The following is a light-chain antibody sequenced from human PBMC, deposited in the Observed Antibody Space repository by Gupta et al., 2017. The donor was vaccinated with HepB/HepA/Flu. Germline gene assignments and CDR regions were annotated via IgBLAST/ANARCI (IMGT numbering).Light chain of an antibody. CDR1: KLGDKY. V-gene: IGLV3-1*01. CDR3: QAWDSSTGV. J-gene: IGLJ2*01. Sequence: SSALTQPPSVSVSPGQTASITCSEDKLGDKYACWYQQKPGQSPVMVIYKDSKRPSGIPERFSGSNSGTTATLTISGTQAMAEDDYYCQAWDSSTGVFGGGTKLTVL. CDR2: KDS.